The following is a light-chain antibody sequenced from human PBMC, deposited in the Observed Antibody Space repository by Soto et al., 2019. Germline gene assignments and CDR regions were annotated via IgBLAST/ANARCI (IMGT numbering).Light chain of an antibody. CDR2: GNK. Sequence: QSVLTQPPSVSGAPGQRVTISCTGSSSNIGAGYDVHWYQQFPGTAPKLLIYGNKNRPSGVPDRFSGSKSGTSASLAITGLQPEDEANYYCQSYDNSLRVFGGGTQLTVL. CDR1: SSNIGAGYD. CDR3: QSYDNSLRV. V-gene: IGLV1-40*01. J-gene: IGLJ3*02.